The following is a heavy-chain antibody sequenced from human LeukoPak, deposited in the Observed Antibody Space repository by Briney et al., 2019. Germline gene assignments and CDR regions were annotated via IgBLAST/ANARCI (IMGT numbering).Heavy chain of an antibody. CDR1: GFTFSSYA. CDR2: ISRSGGST. J-gene: IGHJ3*02. D-gene: IGHD3-22*01. V-gene: IGHV3-23*01. Sequence: HAGGSLRLSCAASGFTFSSYAMSWVRQAPGKGLEWVSAISRSGGSTYYADSVKGRFTISRDNSKNTLYLQMNSLRAEDTAAYYCAKVVFVSSGYRAFDIWGLGTMVTVSS. CDR3: AKVVFVSSGYRAFDI.